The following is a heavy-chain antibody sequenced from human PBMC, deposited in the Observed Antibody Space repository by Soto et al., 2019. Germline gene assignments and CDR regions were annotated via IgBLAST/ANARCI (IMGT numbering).Heavy chain of an antibody. CDR1: GYTFTSYA. J-gene: IGHJ4*02. CDR2: INAGNGNT. Sequence: QVQLVQSGAEVRKPGASVKVSCKASGYTFTSYAMHWVRQAPGQRLEWMGWINAGNGNTKYSQKFQGRVTITRDTSASTAYMELSSLRSEDTAVYYCARAPPRLAAQKYWGQGTLVTVSS. CDR3: ARAPPRLAAQKY. V-gene: IGHV1-3*01. D-gene: IGHD6-6*01.